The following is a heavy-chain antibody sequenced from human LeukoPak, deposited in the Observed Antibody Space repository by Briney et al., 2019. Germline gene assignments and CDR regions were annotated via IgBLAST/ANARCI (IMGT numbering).Heavy chain of an antibody. J-gene: IGHJ3*02. D-gene: IGHD6-19*01. V-gene: IGHV1-8*01. CDR1: GYTFTSYD. Sequence: ASVKVSCKASGYTFTSYDINWVRQATGQGLEWMGWMNPNSGNTGYAQKFQGRVTMTRNTSISTAHMELSSLRSEDTAVYYCAISLSSRGAFDIWGQGTMVTVSS. CDR3: AISLSSRGAFDI. CDR2: MNPNSGNT.